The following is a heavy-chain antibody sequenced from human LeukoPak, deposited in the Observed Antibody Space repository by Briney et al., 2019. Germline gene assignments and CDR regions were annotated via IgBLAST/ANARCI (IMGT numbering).Heavy chain of an antibody. D-gene: IGHD5-12*01. V-gene: IGHV4-34*01. J-gene: IGHJ4*02. CDR2: INHSGST. CDR3: ARRRDSGYDI. CDR1: GGSISSYY. Sequence: SETLSLTCTVSGGSISSYYWSWIRQPPGKGLEWIGEINHSGSTNYNPSLKSRVTISVDTSKNQFSLKLSSVTAADTAVYYCARRRDSGYDIWGQGTLVTVSS.